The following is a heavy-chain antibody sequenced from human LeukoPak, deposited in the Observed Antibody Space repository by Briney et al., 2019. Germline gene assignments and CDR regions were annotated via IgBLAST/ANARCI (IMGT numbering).Heavy chain of an antibody. CDR3: ARDHNYAFDN. CDR1: GFPFSDYS. J-gene: IGHJ4*02. V-gene: IGHV3-48*04. Sequence: PGTSLRLSCTASGFPFSDYSMNWVRQAPGKGLEWISYIGISSGNTKYADSVKGRFTISADNAKNSLYLQMNSLRVEDTAVYYCARDHNYAFDNWGQGTLVSVSS. CDR2: IGISSGNT. D-gene: IGHD1-1*01.